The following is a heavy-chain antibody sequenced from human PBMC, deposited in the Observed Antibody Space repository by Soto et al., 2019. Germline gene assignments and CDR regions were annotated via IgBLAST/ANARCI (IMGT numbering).Heavy chain of an antibody. D-gene: IGHD2-15*01. J-gene: IGHJ6*02. CDR1: GFTFSDYV. CDR2: IWFDGSNE. Sequence: QVQLVESGGGVVQPGWSLILSCAASGFTFSDYVMHWVRQAQGEGLQWVVVIWFDGSNEHYADSVKGRFTISRDNYKKTLYMQMYSLRAGDTAVYYCARGSLYCSSTSCSYGMDVWGQGTTVTVSS. CDR3: ARGSLYCSSTSCSYGMDV. V-gene: IGHV3-33*01.